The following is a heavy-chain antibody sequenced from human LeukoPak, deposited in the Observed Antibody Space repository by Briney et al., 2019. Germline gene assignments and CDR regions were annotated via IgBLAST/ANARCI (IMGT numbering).Heavy chain of an antibody. Sequence: GASVKVSCKASGGTFSSYAISWVRQAPGQGLGWMGGIIPIFGTANYAQKFQGRVTITADESTSTAYMELSSLRSEDTAVYYCARVAMGIAAPWGQGTLVTVSS. CDR1: GGTFSSYA. CDR2: IIPIFGTA. V-gene: IGHV1-69*13. CDR3: ARVAMGIAAP. J-gene: IGHJ4*02. D-gene: IGHD6-6*01.